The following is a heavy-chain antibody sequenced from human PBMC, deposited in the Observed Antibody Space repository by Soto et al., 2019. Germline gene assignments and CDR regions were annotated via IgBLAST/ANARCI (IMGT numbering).Heavy chain of an antibody. J-gene: IGHJ6*02. D-gene: IGHD3-16*01. Sequence: QVQLVQSGAEVKKPGSSVKVSCKASGGTFSRYAISWVRQAPGQGLEWMGGIIAIFGAANYAQKFQGRVTITADESTSTAYMELSSLTFEDTAVYYCARDIVFGGTYGMDVWGQGTTVTVSS. CDR3: ARDIVFGGTYGMDV. V-gene: IGHV1-69*12. CDR2: IIAIFGAA. CDR1: GGTFSRYA.